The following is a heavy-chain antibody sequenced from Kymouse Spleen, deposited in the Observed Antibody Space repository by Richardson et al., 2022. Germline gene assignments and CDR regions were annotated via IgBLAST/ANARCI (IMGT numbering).Heavy chain of an antibody. V-gene: IGHV4-59*01,IGHV4-61*01. Sequence: SWIRQPPGKGLEWIGYIYYSGSTNYNPSLKSRVTISVDTSKNQFSLKLSSVTAADTAVYYCARDDYYGSGSYYYYYYGMDVWGQGTTVTVSS. D-gene: IGHD3-10*01. CDR3: ARDDYYGSGSYYYYYYGMDV. CDR2: IYYSGST. J-gene: IGHJ6*02.